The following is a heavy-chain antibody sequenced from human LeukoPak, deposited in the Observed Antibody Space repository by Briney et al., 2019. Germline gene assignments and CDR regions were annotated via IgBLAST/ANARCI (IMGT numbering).Heavy chain of an antibody. V-gene: IGHV1-2*02. CDR2: INCNSGDT. CDR3: ARPHCIGGDCYWHFDF. CDR1: GYIFSDYY. D-gene: IGHD2-21*01. Sequence: GASVKVSCKASGYIFSDYYMHWVRQAPGQGLEWMGWINCNSGDTRYPQKFQGRVTMTRDTSISTAYMELSRLTYDDTAVYYCARPHCIGGDCYWHFDFWGRGTLVAVSS. J-gene: IGHJ2*01.